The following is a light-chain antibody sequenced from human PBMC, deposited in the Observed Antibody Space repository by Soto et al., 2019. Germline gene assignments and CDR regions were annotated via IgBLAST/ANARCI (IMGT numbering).Light chain of an antibody. V-gene: IGKV1-39*01. CDR2: TSG. Sequence: IQMTQSPSSLSASVGDRVTITCRASQRITTYLNWYQQKPGEAPKLLISTSGTLQRGVPSRFSGSGSGTDFTLTITALRPEDFATYYCHQTYSTPYTFGQGTKLEIK. J-gene: IGKJ2*01. CDR3: HQTYSTPYT. CDR1: QRITTY.